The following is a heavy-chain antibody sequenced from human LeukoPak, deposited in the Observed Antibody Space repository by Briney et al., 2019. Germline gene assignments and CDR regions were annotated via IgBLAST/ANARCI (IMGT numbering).Heavy chain of an antibody. J-gene: IGHJ4*02. CDR1: GYTFTGYY. CDR3: ARVRTVVPAAIDY. CDR2: IKPNSGGT. V-gene: IGHV1-2*02. D-gene: IGHD2-2*01. Sequence: ASVKASRKASGYTFTGYYMHWVRQAPGQGLEWMGWIKPNSGGTNYAQKFQGRVTMTRDTSISTAYMELSRLRSDDTAVYYCARVRTVVPAAIDYWGQGTLVTVSS.